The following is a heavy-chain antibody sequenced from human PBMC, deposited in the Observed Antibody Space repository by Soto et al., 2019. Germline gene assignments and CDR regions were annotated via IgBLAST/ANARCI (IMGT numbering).Heavy chain of an antibody. J-gene: IGHJ6*02. V-gene: IGHV1-18*04. CDR1: GYTFTSYG. D-gene: IGHD6-19*01. CDR3: ARDRGIAVACRRGYYYYYRLDV. Sequence: GASVKLSCKASGYTFTSYGISWVRQAPGQGLEWMGWISAYNGNTNYAQKLQGRVTMTTDTSTSTAYMELRSLRSDDTAVYYCARDRGIAVACRRGYYYYYRLDVCGQGTTV. CDR2: ISAYNGNT.